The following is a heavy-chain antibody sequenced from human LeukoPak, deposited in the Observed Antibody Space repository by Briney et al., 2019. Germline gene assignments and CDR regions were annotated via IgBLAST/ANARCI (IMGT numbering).Heavy chain of an antibody. J-gene: IGHJ4*02. CDR2: IIPIFGTA. CDR3: ARRARSGDYHIFDY. Sequence: GSSVTVSCKASGGTFSSYAISWVRQAPGQGLEWMGGIIPIFGTANYAQKFQGRVTITADESTSTAYMELSSLRSEDTAVYYCARRARSGDYHIFDYWGQGTLVTVSS. CDR1: GGTFSSYA. V-gene: IGHV1-69*01. D-gene: IGHD4-17*01.